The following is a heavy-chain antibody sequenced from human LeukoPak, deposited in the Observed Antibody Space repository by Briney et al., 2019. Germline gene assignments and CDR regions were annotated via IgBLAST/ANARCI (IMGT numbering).Heavy chain of an antibody. CDR3: TRDHVGATVEFDS. CDR1: GFTFSSYE. CDR2: IYSGGST. Sequence: GGSLRLSCAASGFTFSSYEMNWVRQAPGKGLEWVSVIYSGGSTYYADSVKGRFTISRDNSKNTLYLQMNSLRAEDTAVYYCTRDHVGATVEFDSWGQGTLVTVSS. J-gene: IGHJ4*02. V-gene: IGHV3-53*01. D-gene: IGHD1-26*01.